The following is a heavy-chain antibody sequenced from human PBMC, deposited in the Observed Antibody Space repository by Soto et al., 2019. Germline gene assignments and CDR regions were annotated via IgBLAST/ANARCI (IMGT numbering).Heavy chain of an antibody. V-gene: IGHV3-23*01. CDR3: ASSSSSATGGDDY. CDR1: GFTFSSYA. CDR2: ISGSGGST. D-gene: IGHD6-6*01. J-gene: IGHJ4*02. Sequence: GGSLRLSCAASGFTFSSYAMSWVRQAPGKGLEWVSAISGSGGSTYYADSVKGRFTISRDNSKNTLYPQMNSLRAEDTAVYYCASSSSSATGGDDYWGQGTLVTVSS.